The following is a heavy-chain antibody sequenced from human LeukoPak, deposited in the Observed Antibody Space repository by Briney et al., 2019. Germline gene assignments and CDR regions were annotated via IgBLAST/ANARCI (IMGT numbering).Heavy chain of an antibody. J-gene: IGHJ5*02. CDR3: ARSAYLTGWFDP. CDR2: INPNSGGT. V-gene: IGHV1-2*02. Sequence: ASVKVSCKASGYTFTTYYIHWVRQAPGQGLEWMGWINPNSGGTNYAQKFQGRVTMTRDTSISTAYMELSRLRSDDTAVYYCARSAYLTGWFDPWGQGTLVTVSS. CDR1: GYTFTTYY. D-gene: IGHD2/OR15-2a*01.